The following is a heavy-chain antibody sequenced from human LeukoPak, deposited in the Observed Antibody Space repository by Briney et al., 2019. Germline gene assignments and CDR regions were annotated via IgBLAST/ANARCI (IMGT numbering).Heavy chain of an antibody. D-gene: IGHD2-15*01. J-gene: IGHJ4*02. CDR2: IYYTGSA. Sequence: SETLSLTCTVSSGSINSRCYYWGWIRQPPGKGLQWFGSIYYTGSAYQNPSPKSRVTISVDTSKNQFSLKLTSVTAADTAVYYCARGGAVVVVATNQGPFDYWGQETLVTVSS. CDR3: ARGGAVVVVATNQGPFDY. V-gene: IGHV4-39*01. CDR1: SGSINSRCYY.